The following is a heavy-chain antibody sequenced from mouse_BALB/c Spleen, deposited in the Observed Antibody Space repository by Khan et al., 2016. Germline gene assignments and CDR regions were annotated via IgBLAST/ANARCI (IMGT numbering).Heavy chain of an antibody. CDR3: ARLRRVYAMDY. CDR1: GYSITSGYY. V-gene: IGHV3-6*02. J-gene: IGHJ4*01. D-gene: IGHD2-12*01. Sequence: EVQLQESGPGLVKPSQSLSLTCSVTGYSITSGYYWNWIRQFPGNNLEWMGYISYDGSNNYNPSLKNRISIARDTSKNQFFLKLNSVTTEDTATYYCARLRRVYAMDYWGQGTSVTGSS. CDR2: ISYDGSN.